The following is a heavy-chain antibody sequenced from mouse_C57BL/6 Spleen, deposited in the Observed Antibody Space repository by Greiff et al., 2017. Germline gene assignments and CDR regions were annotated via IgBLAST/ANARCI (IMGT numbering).Heavy chain of an antibody. Sequence: QVQLQQPGAELVMPGASVKLSCKASGYTFTSYWMQWVKQRPGQGLEWIGEIDPSDSYTNYNQKFKGKATLTVDTSSSTAYMQLSSLTSEDSAVYSGASYYSNYWYSMDYWGQGTSVTVSS. D-gene: IGHD2-5*01. V-gene: IGHV1-50*01. J-gene: IGHJ4*01. CDR1: GYTFTSYW. CDR3: ASYYSNYWYSMDY. CDR2: IDPSDSYT.